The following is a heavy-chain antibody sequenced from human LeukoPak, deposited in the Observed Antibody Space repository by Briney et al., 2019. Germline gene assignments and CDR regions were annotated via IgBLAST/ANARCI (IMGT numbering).Heavy chain of an antibody. CDR2: INHSGST. V-gene: IGHV4-34*01. Sequence: SETLSLTCAVYGRSFSGYYWSWIRQPPGKGQEWIGEINHSGSTNYNPSLKSRVTISVDTSKNQFSLKLSSVTAADTAVYYCARFWSGVDYLDYWGQGTLVTVSS. CDR3: ARFWSGVDYLDY. J-gene: IGHJ4*02. CDR1: GRSFSGYY. D-gene: IGHD2-8*01.